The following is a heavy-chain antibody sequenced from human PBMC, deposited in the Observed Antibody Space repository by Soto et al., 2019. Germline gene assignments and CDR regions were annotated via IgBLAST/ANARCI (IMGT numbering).Heavy chain of an antibody. V-gene: IGHV1-69*02. CDR2: IIPILGIA. CDR1: GGTFSSYT. CDR3: ARVKGYSGYDFRTRAGYFDY. Sequence: GASVKVSCKASGGTFSSYTISWVRQAPGQGLEWMGRIIPILGIANYAQKFQGRVTITADKSTSTAYMELSSLRSEDTAVYYCARVKGYSGYDFRTRAGYFDYWGQGTLVTVSS. J-gene: IGHJ4*02. D-gene: IGHD5-12*01.